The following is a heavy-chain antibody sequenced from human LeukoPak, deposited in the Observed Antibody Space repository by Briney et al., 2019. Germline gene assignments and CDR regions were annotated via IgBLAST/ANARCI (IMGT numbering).Heavy chain of an antibody. Sequence: TSETLSLTCTVSGGSISSGDYYWSWIRQPPGKGLEWIGYISYIGLTSYSPSLKSRVTISVDTSRNQFSLKLNSVTAADSAVYYCARDRSGYDHLDYWGQGTLVTVSS. D-gene: IGHD5-12*01. J-gene: IGHJ4*02. V-gene: IGHV4-30-4*01. CDR3: ARDRSGYDHLDY. CDR1: GGSISSGDYY. CDR2: ISYIGLT.